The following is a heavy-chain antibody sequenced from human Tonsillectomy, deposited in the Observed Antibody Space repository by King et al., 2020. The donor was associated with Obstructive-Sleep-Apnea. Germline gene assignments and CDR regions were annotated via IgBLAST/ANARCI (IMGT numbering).Heavy chain of an antibody. Sequence: QVQLQESGPGLVKPSETLSLTCTVSGGSISSYYWSWIRQPPGKGLEWIGYINYSGSTNYNPSLKSPVTISVDTSKNQFSLKLSSVTAADTAVYYCARDSSIFYYFDYWGQGTLVTVSS. CDR1: GGSISSYY. J-gene: IGHJ4*02. CDR3: ARDSSIFYYFDY. V-gene: IGHV4-59*01. D-gene: IGHD6-6*01. CDR2: INYSGST.